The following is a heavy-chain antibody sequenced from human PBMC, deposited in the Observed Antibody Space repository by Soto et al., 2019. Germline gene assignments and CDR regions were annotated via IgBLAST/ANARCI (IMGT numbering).Heavy chain of an antibody. D-gene: IGHD6-25*01. Sequence: QMQLVQSGGGLDKPGGSLTLSCKASGFTFSDYYMIWVRQTPGKGLEWLSYISDSGSTIYYADSVRARFTIFRENAANSVYLQLDGLTDGDTAFYYCARGGSGWTRGGWLGPWGQGSLVTVSS. J-gene: IGHJ5*02. CDR3: ARGGSGWTRGGWLGP. CDR1: GFTFSDYY. CDR2: ISDSGSTI. V-gene: IGHV3-11*01.